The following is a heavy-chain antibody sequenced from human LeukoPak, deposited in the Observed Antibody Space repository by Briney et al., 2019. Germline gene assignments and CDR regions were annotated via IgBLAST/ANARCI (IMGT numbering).Heavy chain of an antibody. CDR3: ARRRSDDSSGYSPYYFDY. D-gene: IGHD3-22*01. Sequence: ASVKGSCKASGYTFTSYYMHWVRQAPGQGLEWMGIINPSGGSTSYAQKFQGRVTMTRDTSTSTVYMELSSLRSEDTAVYYCARRRSDDSSGYSPYYFDYWGQGTLVTVSS. J-gene: IGHJ4*02. CDR2: INPSGGST. CDR1: GYTFTSYY. V-gene: IGHV1-46*01.